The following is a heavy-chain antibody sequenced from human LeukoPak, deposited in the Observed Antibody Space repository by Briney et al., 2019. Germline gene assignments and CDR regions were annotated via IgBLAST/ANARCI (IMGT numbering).Heavy chain of an antibody. V-gene: IGHV3-9*01. CDR2: ISWNSGSI. Sequence: PGRSLRLSCAASGLPFDDYAMHWVRQAPGKGLEWVSGISWNSGSIGCADSVKGRFTISRDNAKNSLYLQMNSLRAEDTALYYCAKEGYYYDSSGYSPGYFDYWGQGTLVTVSS. CDR3: AKEGYYYDSSGYSPGYFDY. CDR1: GLPFDDYA. J-gene: IGHJ4*02. D-gene: IGHD3-22*01.